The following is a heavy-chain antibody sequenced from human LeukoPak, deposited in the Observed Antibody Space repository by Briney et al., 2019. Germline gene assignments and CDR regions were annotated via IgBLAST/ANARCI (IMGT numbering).Heavy chain of an antibody. CDR2: INPNSGVT. J-gene: IGHJ6*03. Sequence: ASVKVSCKASRYTFTHYYIQWVRLAPGDGLEWMGWINPNSGVTKHAQKFQGQVTMYSDTSISTASMDPSRLRSDHPPPCSLSIRCQHQLLIFLSYYMDVSGKGSKVSISS. CDR3: SIRCQHQLLIFLSYYMDV. V-gene: IGHV1-2*02. CDR1: RYTFTHYY. D-gene: IGHD2-2*01.